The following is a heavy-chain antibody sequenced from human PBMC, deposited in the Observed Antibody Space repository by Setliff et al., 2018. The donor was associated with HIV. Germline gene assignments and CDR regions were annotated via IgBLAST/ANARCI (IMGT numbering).Heavy chain of an antibody. J-gene: IGHJ4*02. CDR2: IHGNSGAT. D-gene: IGHD3-10*01. CDR3: ARGGDDSGPGTWTFDF. CDR1: GYTFSDYY. V-gene: IGHV1-2*02. Sequence: GASVKVSCKASGYTFSDYYLHWVRQAPGQGLGWMGWIHGNSGATNYAQKFRGRVTMTRDTSTYTAYMELTRLRSDDTAVYSCARGGDDSGPGTWTFDFWGQGALVTVSS.